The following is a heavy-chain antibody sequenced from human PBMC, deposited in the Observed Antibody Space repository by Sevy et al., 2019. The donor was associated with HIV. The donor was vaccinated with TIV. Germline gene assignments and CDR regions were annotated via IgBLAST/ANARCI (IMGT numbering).Heavy chain of an antibody. CDR1: GFTFSNYN. J-gene: IGHJ6*02. D-gene: IGHD2-15*01. CDR2: ISSSSRYI. Sequence: GGSLRLTCAASGFTFSNYNMNWVRQAPGKGLEWVSSISSSSRYIYYADSMKGRFTISRDNAKNSLYLQMNSLRAEDTAVYYCARVVAYCSGGSCFPGYYYGMDVWGQGTTVTVSS. CDR3: ARVVAYCSGGSCFPGYYYGMDV. V-gene: IGHV3-21*01.